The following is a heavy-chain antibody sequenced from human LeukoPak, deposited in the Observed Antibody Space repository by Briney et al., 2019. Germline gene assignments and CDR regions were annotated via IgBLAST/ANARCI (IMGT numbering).Heavy chain of an antibody. D-gene: IGHD1-26*01. Sequence: PSETLSLTCTVSGGSISSGSYYWSWIRQPAGKGLEWIGRIYTSGSTNYNPSLKSRVTMSVDTSKNQFSLKLSSVTAADTAVYYCARHQGEWELRTDYFDYWGQGTLVTVSS. J-gene: IGHJ4*02. CDR2: IYTSGST. CDR3: ARHQGEWELRTDYFDY. CDR1: GGSISSGSYY. V-gene: IGHV4-61*02.